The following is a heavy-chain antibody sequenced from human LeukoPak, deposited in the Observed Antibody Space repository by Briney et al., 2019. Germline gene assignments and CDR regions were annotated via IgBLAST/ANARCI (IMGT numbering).Heavy chain of an antibody. V-gene: IGHV3-72*01. CDR3: SRDGGEGGNSAFDI. J-gene: IGHJ3*02. CDR1: GFTFSDYI. D-gene: IGHD3-16*01. Sequence: GGSLRLSCVASGFTFSDYILDWVRQAPGKGLGWVGRIRRGANSYTTEYAASVKGRFTISRDDSKSSLDLHMNSLKTEDTAVYHCSRDGGEGGNSAFDIWGQGTMVTVSS. CDR2: IRRGANSYTT.